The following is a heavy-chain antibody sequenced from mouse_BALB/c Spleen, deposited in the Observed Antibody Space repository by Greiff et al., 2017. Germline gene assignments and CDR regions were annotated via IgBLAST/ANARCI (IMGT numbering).Heavy chain of an antibody. CDR2: ISDGGSYT. J-gene: IGHJ4*01. V-gene: IGHV5-4*02. CDR3: ARDGGNYYAMDY. CDR1: GFTFSDYY. Sequence: EVQLVESGGGLVKPGGSLKLSCAASGFTFSDYYMYWVRQTPEQRLEWVATISDGGSYTYYPDSVKGRFTISRDNAKNNLYLQLSSLKSEDTAMYYCARDGGNYYAMDYWGQGTSVTVSS. D-gene: IGHD1-1*02.